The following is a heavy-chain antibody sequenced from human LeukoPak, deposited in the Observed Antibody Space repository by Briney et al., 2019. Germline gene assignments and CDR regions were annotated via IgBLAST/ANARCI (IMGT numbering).Heavy chain of an antibody. Sequence: ASVKVSCKASGGTFSSYDINWVRQATGQGLEWMGWMNPNSGNTGYAQKFQGRVTITRNTSISTAYMELSSLRSEDTAVYYCARKTYYYDSSGYTYDAFDIWGQGTMVTVSS. V-gene: IGHV1-8*03. CDR1: GGTFSSYD. CDR2: MNPNSGNT. D-gene: IGHD3-22*01. CDR3: ARKTYYYDSSGYTYDAFDI. J-gene: IGHJ3*02.